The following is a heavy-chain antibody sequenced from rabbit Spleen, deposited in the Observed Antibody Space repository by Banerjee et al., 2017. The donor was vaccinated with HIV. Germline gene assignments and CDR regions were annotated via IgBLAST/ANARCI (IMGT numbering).Heavy chain of an antibody. V-gene: IGHV1S45*01. J-gene: IGHJ6*01. CDR1: GVSLNDKDV. CDR3: ARDTGTSFSSYGMDL. D-gene: IGHD7-1*01. Sequence: EQLEESGGGLVKPEGSLTLTCKASGVSLNDKDVMCWVRQAPGKGLEWIACIDTSDGDTDYANWPKGRFTISKTSSTTVTLQMTSLTVADTATYFCARDTGTSFSSYGMDLWGPGTLVTVS. CDR2: IDTSDGDT.